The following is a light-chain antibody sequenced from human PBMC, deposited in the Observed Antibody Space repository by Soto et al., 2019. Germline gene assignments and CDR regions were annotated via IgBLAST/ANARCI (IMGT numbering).Light chain of an antibody. CDR2: AAS. CDR3: QQLKICTDT. J-gene: IGKJ5*01. V-gene: IGKV1-9*01. Sequence: TITCQASQGISSFLAWYQQKPGKAPKLLIYAASTLQSGVPSTFRGSQTGTDCTLTISSLQPDHFTTYPCQQLKICTDTFGPGTRLEIK. CDR1: QGISSF.